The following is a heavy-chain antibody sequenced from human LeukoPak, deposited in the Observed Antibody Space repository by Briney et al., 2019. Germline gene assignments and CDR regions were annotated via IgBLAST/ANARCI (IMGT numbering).Heavy chain of an antibody. CDR2: ISGSSSTI. D-gene: IGHD1-1*01. CDR3: ASLGTGY. V-gene: IGHV3-48*01. J-gene: IGHJ4*02. Sequence: SGGSLRLSCAASGFTFSSYSMNWVRQAPGKGLEWVSYISGSSSTIYYADSVKGRFTISRDNAKNSLYLQMNSLRAEDTAVYYCASLGTGYWGQGTLVTASS. CDR1: GFTFSSYS.